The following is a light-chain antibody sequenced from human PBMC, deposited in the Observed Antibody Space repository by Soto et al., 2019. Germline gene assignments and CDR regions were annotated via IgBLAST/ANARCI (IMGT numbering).Light chain of an antibody. J-gene: IGKJ2*01. CDR2: GAS. CDR1: QSVASN. Sequence: EIVMTQSPASLSVSPGDGATLSCRASQSVASNVAWYQQKPGQGPRLLIYGASTRAVGVPARFGGSGSGTDFTLTISSLQSEDFAVYYCQQYHNWPPQYTFGQGTKLQIK. V-gene: IGKV3-15*01. CDR3: QQYHNWPPQYT.